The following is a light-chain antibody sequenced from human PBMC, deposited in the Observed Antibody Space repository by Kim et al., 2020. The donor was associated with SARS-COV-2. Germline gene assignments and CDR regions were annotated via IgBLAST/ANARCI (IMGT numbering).Light chain of an antibody. V-gene: IGLV2-14*03. CDR1: SSDVGGYNY. J-gene: IGLJ3*02. CDR3: SSYTSGTTWV. Sequence: GQSITISCTGTSSDVGGYNYVSWYQQHPGKAPKRMIYDVSNRPSGVSNRFSGSKSGNTASLTISGLQAEDEADYYCSSYTSGTTWVFGGGTQLTVL. CDR2: DVS.